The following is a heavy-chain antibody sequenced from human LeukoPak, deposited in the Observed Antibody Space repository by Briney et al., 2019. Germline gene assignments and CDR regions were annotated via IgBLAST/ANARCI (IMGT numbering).Heavy chain of an antibody. CDR1: GGSFSGYY. V-gene: IGHV4-34*01. D-gene: IGHD5-18*01. CDR3: ARVGPGYSYGPDY. J-gene: IGHJ4*02. Sequence: SETLSLTCAVYGGSFSGYYWSWIRQPPGKGLEWIGEINHSGSTNYNPSLKSRVTISVDTSKNQFSLKLSSVTAADTAVYYCARVGPGYSYGPDYWGQGTLVTVSS. CDR2: INHSGST.